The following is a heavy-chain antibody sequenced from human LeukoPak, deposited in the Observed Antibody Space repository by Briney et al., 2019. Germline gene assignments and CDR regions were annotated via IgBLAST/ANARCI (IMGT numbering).Heavy chain of an antibody. Sequence: ASVKVSCKPSGYTFTDSYIHWVRQAPGQGVEWMGWIDPNSGGTNYAQKYQDSVTMTRDTSVNTAFMELSRLKSDDTAIYYCARGRGTTMVRVVITNYFDVWGRGALVTVSS. J-gene: IGHJ2*01. D-gene: IGHD3-10*01. CDR1: GYTFTDSY. CDR2: IDPNSGGT. V-gene: IGHV1-2*02. CDR3: ARGRGTTMVRVVITNYFDV.